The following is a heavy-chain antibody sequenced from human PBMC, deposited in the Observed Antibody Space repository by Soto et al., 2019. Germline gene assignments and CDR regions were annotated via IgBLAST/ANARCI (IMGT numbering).Heavy chain of an antibody. CDR1: GGSIRSYY. D-gene: IGHD6-13*01. Sequence: PSETLSLTCTFCGGSIRSYYWSWIRQPPGKGLEWIGYIYYSGSTNYNPSLKSRVTISVDTSKNQFSLKLSSVTDADTAVYYCARAGIAAAGPGWFDPRGQGTLVTISS. V-gene: IGHV4-59*01. CDR3: ARAGIAAAGPGWFDP. J-gene: IGHJ5*02. CDR2: IYYSGST.